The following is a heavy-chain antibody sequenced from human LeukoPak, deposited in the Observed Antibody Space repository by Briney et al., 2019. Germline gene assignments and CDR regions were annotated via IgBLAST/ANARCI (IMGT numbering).Heavy chain of an antibody. Sequence: SETLSLTCTVSGGSISSYYWSWIRQPAGKGLEWIGRIYTSGSTNYNPSLKSRVTMSVDTSKNQFSLKLSSVTAADTAVYYCSRVYTRDQWLVLTGMAVWGQVTTVTVSS. CDR1: GGSISSYY. CDR3: SRVYTRDQWLVLTGMAV. CDR2: IYTSGST. V-gene: IGHV4-4*07. J-gene: IGHJ6*01. D-gene: IGHD6-19*01.